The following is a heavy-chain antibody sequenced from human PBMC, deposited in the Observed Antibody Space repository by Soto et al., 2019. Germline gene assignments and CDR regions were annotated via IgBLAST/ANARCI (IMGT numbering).Heavy chain of an antibody. CDR2: IRGKANSYAT. Sequence: GGSLRLSCAASGFTFSSSVIHWVRQASGKGLEWVGRIRGKANSYATAYAASVKGRFTISRDDSKNTAYLQMNSLKIEDTAVYYCTRYDYGVHWFDFWGQGTLVNVSS. CDR3: TRYDYGVHWFDF. V-gene: IGHV3-73*01. J-gene: IGHJ5*01. CDR1: GFTFSSSV. D-gene: IGHD3-16*01.